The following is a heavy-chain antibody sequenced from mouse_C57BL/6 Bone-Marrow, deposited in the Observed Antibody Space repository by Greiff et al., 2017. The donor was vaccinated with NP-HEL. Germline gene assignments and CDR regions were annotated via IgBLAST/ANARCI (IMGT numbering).Heavy chain of an antibody. Sequence: VKLVESGAELARPGASVKLSCKASGYTFTSYGISWVKQRTGQGLEWIGEIYPRSGNTYYNEKFKGKATLTADKSSSTAYMELRSLTSEDSAVYFCARGYGNYDYWGQGTTLTVSS. CDR1: GYTFTSYG. V-gene: IGHV1-81*01. D-gene: IGHD2-1*01. J-gene: IGHJ2*01. CDR2: IYPRSGNT. CDR3: ARGYGNYDY.